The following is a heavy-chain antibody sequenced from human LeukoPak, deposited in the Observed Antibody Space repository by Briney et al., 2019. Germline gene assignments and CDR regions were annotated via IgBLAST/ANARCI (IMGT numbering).Heavy chain of an antibody. CDR1: GGSISSYY. D-gene: IGHD3-22*01. J-gene: IGHJ4*02. CDR3: ARVAYYYDSSGPHYYFDY. CDR2: IYTSGST. V-gene: IGHV4-4*07. Sequence: SETLSLTCTVSGGSISSYYWSWIRQPAGKGLEWIGRIYTSGSTNYNPSLKSRVTMSVDTSKNQFSLKLSSVTAADTAVYYCARVAYYYDSSGPHYYFDYWGQGTLVTVSS.